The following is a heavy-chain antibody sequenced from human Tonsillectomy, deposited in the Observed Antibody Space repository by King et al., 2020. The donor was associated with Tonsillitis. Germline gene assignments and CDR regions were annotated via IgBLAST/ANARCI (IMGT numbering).Heavy chain of an antibody. Sequence: QLVQSGAEVKKPGASVKVSCTTSGYTFISYDINWVRQATGQGLEWVGWMNPKSGNTGYAQKFEGRVTMTRNTSINTAYMELSILTSEDTAVYYCARGSWPDCSTGSCRDHFESWGQGTLVTVSS. V-gene: IGHV1-8*01. D-gene: IGHD2-15*01. CDR1: GYTFISYD. CDR3: ARGSWPDCSTGSCRDHFES. CDR2: MNPKSGNT. J-gene: IGHJ4*02.